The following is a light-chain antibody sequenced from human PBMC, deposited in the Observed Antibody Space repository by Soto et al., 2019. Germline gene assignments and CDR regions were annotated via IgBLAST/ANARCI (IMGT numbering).Light chain of an antibody. CDR1: QRINSW. CDR3: QQYEALWT. Sequence: DIQMTQSPSTLSASVGDRVTITCRASQRINSWLAWYQQKPGKAPNLLIYDASTLESGVPARFSGSGSGTGFTLTITSLHPCDFATYYCQQYEALWTFGQGTKVEIK. V-gene: IGKV1-5*01. CDR2: DAS. J-gene: IGKJ1*01.